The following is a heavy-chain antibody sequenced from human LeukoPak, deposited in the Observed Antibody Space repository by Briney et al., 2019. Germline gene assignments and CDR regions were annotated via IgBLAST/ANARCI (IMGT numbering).Heavy chain of an antibody. V-gene: IGHV4-34*01. CDR2: INHSGST. J-gene: IGHJ4*02. Sequence: PSETLSLTCAVYGGSFSGYYWSWIRQPPGKGLEWIGEINHSGSTNYNPSLKSRVTISVDTSKNQFSLKLSSVTAADTAVYYCARDSSGLDYWGQGTLVTASS. D-gene: IGHD6-19*01. CDR1: GGSFSGYY. CDR3: ARDSSGLDY.